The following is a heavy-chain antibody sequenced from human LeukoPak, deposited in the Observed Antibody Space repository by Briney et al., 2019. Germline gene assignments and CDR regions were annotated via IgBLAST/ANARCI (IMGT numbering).Heavy chain of an antibody. CDR3: ATYTNRLHY. CDR1: GGSISNYC. V-gene: IGHV4-59*01. D-gene: IGHD2-8*01. Sequence: PSETLSLTCTVSGGSISNYCWSWIRQLPGKGLEWIGYIHYTGSTNYNPSLKSRVTISVDTSKNQFSLKLSSVTAADTAVYYCATYTNRLHYWGQGTLVTVSS. CDR2: IHYTGST. J-gene: IGHJ4*02.